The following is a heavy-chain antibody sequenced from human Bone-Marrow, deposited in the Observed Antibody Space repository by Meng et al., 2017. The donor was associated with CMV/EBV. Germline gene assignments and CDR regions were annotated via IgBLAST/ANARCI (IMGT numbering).Heavy chain of an antibody. V-gene: IGHV1-69*04. CDR3: AREGVEMATIAQPYFDY. CDR1: GGSFSTYT. D-gene: IGHD5-24*01. CDR2: FIPMLGIA. J-gene: IGHJ4*02. Sequence: SVKVSCKASGGSFSTYTISWVRQAPGQGPEWMGRFIPMLGIANYAQKFQGRVTITADKSTSTAYMELSSLRSEDTAVYYCAREGVEMATIAQPYFDYWGQGTLVTVSS.